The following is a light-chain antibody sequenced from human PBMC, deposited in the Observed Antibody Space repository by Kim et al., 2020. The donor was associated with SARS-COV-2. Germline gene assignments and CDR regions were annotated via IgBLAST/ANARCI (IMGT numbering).Light chain of an antibody. V-gene: IGLV3-19*01. J-gene: IGLJ3*02. CDR2: GKN. CDR3: NSRDSSGNPNWV. Sequence: LGPTVRITCQGDSLRSYYASWYQQKPGQAPVLVIYGKNNRPSGIPDRFSGSSSGNTASLTITGAQAEDEADYYCNSRDSSGNPNWVFGGGTQLTVL. CDR1: SLRSYY.